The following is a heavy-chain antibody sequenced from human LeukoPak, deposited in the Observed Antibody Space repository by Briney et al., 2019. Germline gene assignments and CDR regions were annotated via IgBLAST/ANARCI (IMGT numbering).Heavy chain of an antibody. CDR2: INHSGST. Sequence: SETLSLTCAVYGGSFSGYYWSWIRQPPGKGLEWIGEINHSGSTNYNPSLKSRVTISVDTSKNQFSLKLSSVTAADTAVYYCARDGRSSPRYYFDYWGQGTLVTVSS. J-gene: IGHJ4*02. D-gene: IGHD6-6*01. V-gene: IGHV4-34*01. CDR3: ARDGRSSPRYYFDY. CDR1: GGSFSGYY.